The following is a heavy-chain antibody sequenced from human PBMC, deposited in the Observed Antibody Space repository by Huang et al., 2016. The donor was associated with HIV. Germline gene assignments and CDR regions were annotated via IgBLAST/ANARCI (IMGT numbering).Heavy chain of an antibody. J-gene: IGHJ3*02. CDR1: GGSISSHY. Sequence: QVQLQESGPGLVKPSETLSLSCTVSGGSISSHYWSWIRQPPGKGLEWIGSIYYSGSTNDTPSLKSRVTISVDTSKTQFSLKLTSVTAADTAVYYCAGEPDAFDIWGQGTMVTVSS. CDR2: IYYSGST. CDR3: AGEPDAFDI. V-gene: IGHV4-59*11.